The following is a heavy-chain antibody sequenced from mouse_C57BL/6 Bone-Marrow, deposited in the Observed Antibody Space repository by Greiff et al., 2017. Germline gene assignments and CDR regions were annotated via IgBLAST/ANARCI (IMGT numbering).Heavy chain of an antibody. Sequence: VQLQQSGPELVKPGASVKISCKASGYTFTDYYMNWVKQSHGQSLEWIGDINPNNGGTSYNQKFKGKATLTVDKSSSTAYMELRSLTSEDSAVYYCARDPSGLRLGGYYARDYWGQGTSVTVSS. V-gene: IGHV1-26*01. CDR2: INPNNGGT. CDR1: GYTFTDYY. CDR3: ARDPSGLRLGGYYARDY. J-gene: IGHJ4*01. D-gene: IGHD2-4*01.